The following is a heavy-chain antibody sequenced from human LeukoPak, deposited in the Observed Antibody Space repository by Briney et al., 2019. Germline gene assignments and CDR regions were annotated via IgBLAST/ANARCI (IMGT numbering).Heavy chain of an antibody. Sequence: GRSLRLSCAASGFTFSSYGMHWVRQAPGKGLEWVAVISYDGSNKYYADSVKGRFTISRDNSKNTLYLQMNSLRAEDTAVYYCARDLYSSSYGGWFDPWGQGTLVTVSS. V-gene: IGHV3-30*03. CDR2: ISYDGSNK. J-gene: IGHJ5*02. CDR3: ARDLYSSSYGGWFDP. CDR1: GFTFSSYG. D-gene: IGHD6-13*01.